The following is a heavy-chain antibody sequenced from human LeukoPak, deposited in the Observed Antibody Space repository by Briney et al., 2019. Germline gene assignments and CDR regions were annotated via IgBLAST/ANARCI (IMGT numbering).Heavy chain of an antibody. CDR2: INHSGST. D-gene: IGHD3-22*01. Sequence: SETLSLTCAVYGGSFSGYYWSWIRQPPEKGLEWIGEINHSGSTNYNPSLKSRVTISVDTSKNQFSLKLSSVTAADTAVYYCASNNTSSGYQLVQHWGQGTLVTVSS. V-gene: IGHV4-34*01. J-gene: IGHJ1*01. CDR1: GGSFSGYY. CDR3: ASNNTSSGYQLVQH.